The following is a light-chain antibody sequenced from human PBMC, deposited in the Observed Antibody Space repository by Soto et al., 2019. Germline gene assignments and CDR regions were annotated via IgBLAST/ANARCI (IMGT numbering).Light chain of an antibody. CDR1: SSYVGGYNR. CDR3: SSYTTSSTLEGV. CDR2: DVP. V-gene: IGLV2-14*01. Sequence: SALTQPASVSGAPGQSITISCTGTSSYVGGYNRCPLYQQHPGKAPKLMIYDVPIRPSGVSNRFPVSKSGKTASLTLSGPQAEDEDEDYCSSYTTSSTLEGVFGTGTKVTVL. J-gene: IGLJ1*01.